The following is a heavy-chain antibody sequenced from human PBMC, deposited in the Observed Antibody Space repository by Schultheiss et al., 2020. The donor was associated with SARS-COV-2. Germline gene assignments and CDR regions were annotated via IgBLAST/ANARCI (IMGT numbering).Heavy chain of an antibody. Sequence: SETLSLTCTVSGGSISSGGYYWSWIRQHPGKGLEWIGYIYYSGSTYYNPSLKSRVTISVDTSKNQFSLRLSSVTAADTAVYYCARAGYEGPFDCWGQGTLVTVSS. CDR2: IYYSGST. D-gene: IGHD5-12*01. CDR3: ARAGYEGPFDC. J-gene: IGHJ4*02. V-gene: IGHV4-31*03. CDR1: GGSISSGGYY.